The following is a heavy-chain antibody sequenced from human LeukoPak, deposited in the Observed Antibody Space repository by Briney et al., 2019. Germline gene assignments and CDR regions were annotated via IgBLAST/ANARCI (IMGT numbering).Heavy chain of an antibody. D-gene: IGHD2-2*01. CDR2: IWYDGSNK. Sequence: GGSLRLSCAASGFTFSSYGMHWVRQAPGKGLEWVAVIWYDGSNKYYADSVKGRFTISRDNSKNTLYLQMNSLRAEDTAVYYCAWCSSTSCYDEGFDYWGQGTLVTFSS. J-gene: IGHJ4*02. CDR1: GFTFSSYG. CDR3: AWCSSTSCYDEGFDY. V-gene: IGHV3-33*01.